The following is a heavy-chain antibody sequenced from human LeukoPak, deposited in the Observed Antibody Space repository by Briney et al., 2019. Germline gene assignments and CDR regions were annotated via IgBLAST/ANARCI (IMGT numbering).Heavy chain of an antibody. CDR1: GGSMSSYY. CDR3: ARDHDTGNAFDI. J-gene: IGHJ3*02. V-gene: IGHV4-59*01. D-gene: IGHD5-18*01. CDR2: IYYSGST. Sequence: PSETLSLTCTVSGGSMSSYYWSWIRQPPGKGLEWIGYIYYSGSTNYNPSLKSRVTISVDTSKNQFSLKLSSVTAADTAVYYCARDHDTGNAFDIWGQGTMVTVSS.